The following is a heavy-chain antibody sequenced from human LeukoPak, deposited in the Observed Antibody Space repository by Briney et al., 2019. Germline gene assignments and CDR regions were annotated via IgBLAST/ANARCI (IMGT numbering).Heavy chain of an antibody. V-gene: IGHV3-23*01. CDR1: GLAFSSYA. J-gene: IGHJ4*02. CDR2: ISGSGGST. Sequence: GGSLRLSCAVSGLAFSSYAMSWVRQAPGKGLEWVSGISGSGGSTYYADSVKGRLTISRDNSKNTLYLQMNSLRAEDTGVYYCAKAVAGAFDYWGQGTLVTVSP. D-gene: IGHD6-19*01. CDR3: AKAVAGAFDY.